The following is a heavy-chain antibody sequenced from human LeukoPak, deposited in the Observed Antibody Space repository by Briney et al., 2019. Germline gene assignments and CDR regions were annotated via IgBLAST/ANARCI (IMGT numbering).Heavy chain of an antibody. V-gene: IGHV1-8*03. J-gene: IGHJ5*02. CDR3: ARIRDYYDSSLTFDP. D-gene: IGHD3-22*01. Sequence: ASVKVSCKASGYTFTGYEINWVRQATGQGLEWMGWMNPNSGNTGYAQKFQGRVTITRNTSISTAYMELSSLRSEDTAVYYCARIRDYYDSSLTFDPWGQGTLVTVSS. CDR2: MNPNSGNT. CDR1: GYTFTGYE.